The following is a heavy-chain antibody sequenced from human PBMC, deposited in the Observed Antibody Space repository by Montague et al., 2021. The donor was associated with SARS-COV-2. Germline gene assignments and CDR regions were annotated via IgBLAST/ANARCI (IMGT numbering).Heavy chain of an antibody. J-gene: IGHJ6*02. V-gene: IGHV4-4*02. CDR2: IFHSGTI. Sequence: SETLSLTCRVSGDSISTSTWWIWVRQPPGKGLEWFGEIFHSGTINYNPSLKSRVSISVDKSNNQFSLRLSSLIAADTAVYYCATLSRRTAAGTRDYFGLDVWGQGTTVVVSS. CDR1: GDSISTSTW. CDR3: ATLSRRTAAGTRDYFGLDV. D-gene: IGHD6-13*01.